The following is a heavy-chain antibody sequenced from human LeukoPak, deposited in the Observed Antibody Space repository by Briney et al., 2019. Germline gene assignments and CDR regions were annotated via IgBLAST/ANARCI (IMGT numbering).Heavy chain of an antibody. CDR1: GGIFIGYG. CDR3: ARGGIAPRPQDYVLELDY. D-gene: IGHD3-3*01. V-gene: IGHV1-69*04. J-gene: IGHJ4*02. Sequence: SVKVSCKASGGIFIGYGVSWVRQAPGQGLDWMGRITLIVGLVNYAQKFQGRVTITADDSTGTIYMELSSLRSEDTAVYYCARGGIAPRPQDYVLELDYWGQGTLVTVSS. CDR2: ITLIVGLV.